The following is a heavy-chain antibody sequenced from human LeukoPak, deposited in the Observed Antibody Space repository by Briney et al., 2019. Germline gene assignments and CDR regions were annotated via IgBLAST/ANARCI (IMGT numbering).Heavy chain of an antibody. V-gene: IGHV3-48*03. CDR1: GFTFSSYE. Sequence: GGSLRLSCAASGFTFSSYEMNWVRQAPGKGPEWVSYMSSSGSTIYYADSVKGRFTISRDNAKNSLYLQMNSLRAEDTAVYYCAELGITMIGGVWGKGTTATISS. CDR2: MSSSGSTI. D-gene: IGHD3-10*02. J-gene: IGHJ6*04. CDR3: AELGITMIGGV.